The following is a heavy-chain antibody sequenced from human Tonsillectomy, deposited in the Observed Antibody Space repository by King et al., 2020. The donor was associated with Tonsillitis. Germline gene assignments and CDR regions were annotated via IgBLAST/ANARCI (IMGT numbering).Heavy chain of an antibody. Sequence: QLVQSGAEVKKPGSSVTVSCQASGGTFSSDAISWVRQAPGQGLEWMGGILPIFGTTNYAQKFQARVTITADESTSTVSMELSSLRSEDTAMYYCAKGRSAGYDYWGPGTLVTVSS. D-gene: IGHD1-26*01. J-gene: IGHJ4*02. V-gene: IGHV1-69*12. CDR1: GGTFSSDA. CDR2: ILPIFGTT. CDR3: AKGRSAGYDY.